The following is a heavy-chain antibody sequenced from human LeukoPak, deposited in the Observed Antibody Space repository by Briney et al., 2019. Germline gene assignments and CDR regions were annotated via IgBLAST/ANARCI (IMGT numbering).Heavy chain of an antibody. CDR1: GGPTSDYY. Sequence: PLETLSLTCVVSGGPTSDYYWTWIRLPPGKGLEWIGYVYDSGSSNYNPSLKSRVTMSVDTSKNQFSLELTSVTAADTAVYYCARGIERRYSYYTGGYYDAFDIWGQGTVVTVSS. D-gene: IGHD3-22*01. CDR3: ARGIERRYSYYTGGYYDAFDI. V-gene: IGHV4-59*01. J-gene: IGHJ3*02. CDR2: VYDSGSS.